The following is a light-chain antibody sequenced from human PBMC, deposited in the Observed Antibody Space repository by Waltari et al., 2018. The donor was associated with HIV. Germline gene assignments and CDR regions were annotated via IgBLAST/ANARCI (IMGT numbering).Light chain of an antibody. CDR3: EQSYDVPRT. V-gene: IGKV1-39*01. CDR1: KKIGTY. J-gene: IGKJ1*01. CDR2: TAS. Sequence: DIQMTQSPRSLAAYVGGTVTFTCRSIKKIGTYVNWYQHTSGRPPQLLIFTASSLQRGVSSRVSGRGSGRDFTLTINNLQPEDCATYYCEQSYDVPRTFGQGTTVE.